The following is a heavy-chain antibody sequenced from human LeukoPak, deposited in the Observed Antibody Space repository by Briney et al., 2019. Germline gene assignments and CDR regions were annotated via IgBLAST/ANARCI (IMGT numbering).Heavy chain of an antibody. Sequence: PSETLSLTCTVSGGSISSSSYYWGWIRQPPGKGLEWIGSIYYSGSTYHNPSLKSRVTTSVDTSKNQFSLKLSSVTAADTAVYYCARRGPTYYYDSSGYYFDYWGQGTLVTVSS. CDR1: GGSISSSSYY. V-gene: IGHV4-39*01. D-gene: IGHD3-22*01. J-gene: IGHJ4*02. CDR2: IYYSGST. CDR3: ARRGPTYYYDSSGYYFDY.